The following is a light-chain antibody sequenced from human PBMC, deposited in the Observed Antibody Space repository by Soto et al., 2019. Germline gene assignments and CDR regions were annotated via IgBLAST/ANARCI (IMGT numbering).Light chain of an antibody. V-gene: IGKV1-5*01. CDR1: QTINNR. CDR2: DVS. CDR3: QQYDSYWEM. J-gene: IGKJ1*01. Sequence: IQMTQSPSTLSASVGDRVTIPCRASQTINNRLAWYQQKPGKAPKLLIYDVSTLEGGVPSRFSGSGYGTECTITSSRLQPDDFAPYYGQQYDSYWEMFGQGTKV.